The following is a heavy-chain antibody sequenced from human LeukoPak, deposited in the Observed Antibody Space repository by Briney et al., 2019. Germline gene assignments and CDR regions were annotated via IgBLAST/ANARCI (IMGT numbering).Heavy chain of an antibody. Sequence: SETLSLTCTVSGGSISSSNYYWNWIRQPAGKGLEWIGRIYTSGSTNYNPSLKSRVTISVDTSKNQFSLRLTSVTASDTAVYYCARPVRCSATTCTGPFDYWGQGTLVTVSS. D-gene: IGHD6-19*01. V-gene: IGHV4-61*02. CDR3: ARPVRCSATTCTGPFDY. J-gene: IGHJ4*02. CDR2: IYTSGST. CDR1: GGSISSSNYY.